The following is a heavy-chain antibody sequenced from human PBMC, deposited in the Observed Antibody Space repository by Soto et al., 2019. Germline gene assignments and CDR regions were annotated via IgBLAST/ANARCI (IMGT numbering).Heavy chain of an antibody. CDR3: ARAPQGAALDY. CDR1: GGSISSGDYY. D-gene: IGHD2-15*01. V-gene: IGHV4-30-4*01. CDR2: IYYSGST. Sequence: SETLSLTCTVSGGSISSGDYYWSWIRQPPGKGLEWIGYIYYSGSTYYNPSLKSRVTISVDKSKNQFSPKLSSVTAADTAVYYCARAPQGAALDYWGQGTLVTVSA. J-gene: IGHJ4*02.